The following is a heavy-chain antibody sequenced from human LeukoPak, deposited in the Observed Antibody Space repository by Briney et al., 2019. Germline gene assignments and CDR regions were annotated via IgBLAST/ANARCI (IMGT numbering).Heavy chain of an antibody. J-gene: IGHJ2*01. CDR2: IYYSGST. V-gene: IGHV4-59*08. CDR3: ARLIGGVGYFDL. Sequence: PSETLSLTCSVSGGSLSSYYWNWIRQPPGKGLEWIGYIYYSGSTNYNPSLKSRVTISVDTSKNQFSLKLTSVTAADTAGYYCARLIGGVGYFDLWGRGTLVTASS. CDR1: GGSLSSYY.